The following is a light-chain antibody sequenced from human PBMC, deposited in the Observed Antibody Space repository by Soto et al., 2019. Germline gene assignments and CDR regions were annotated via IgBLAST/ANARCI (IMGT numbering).Light chain of an antibody. CDR3: QHLNSYPPLT. CDR1: QGISSY. V-gene: IGKV1-9*01. CDR2: AAS. Sequence: DIQLTQSPSFLSASVGDRVTITCRASQGISSYLAWYQQKPGKAPKLLIYAASTLQSGVPSRFSGGGSGTEFTLTISSLQPEDFATYDCQHLNSYPPLTFGGGTKVEIK. J-gene: IGKJ4*01.